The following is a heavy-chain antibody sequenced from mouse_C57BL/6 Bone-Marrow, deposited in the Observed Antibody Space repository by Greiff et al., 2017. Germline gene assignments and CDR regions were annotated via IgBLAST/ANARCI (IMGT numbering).Heavy chain of an antibody. D-gene: IGHD3-1*01. J-gene: IGHJ2*01. V-gene: IGHV1-59*01. CDR1: GYTFTSYW. CDR3: ARSLGTSY. CDR2: IDPSDSYT. Sequence: VQLQQPEAELVRPGTSVKLSCKASGYTFTSYWMHWVKQRPGQGLEWIGVIDPSDSYTNYNQKFKGKATLTVDTSSSTAYMQLSSLTSEDSAVYDCARSLGTSYWGQGTTLTVSS.